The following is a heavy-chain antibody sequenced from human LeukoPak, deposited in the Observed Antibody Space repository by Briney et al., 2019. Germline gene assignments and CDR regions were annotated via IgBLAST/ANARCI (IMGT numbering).Heavy chain of an antibody. CDR3: ARGGTLVRGASRY. J-gene: IGHJ4*01. CDR2: IYYSGST. V-gene: IGHV4-39*01. CDR1: GGSISSYY. Sequence: SETLSLTCTVSGGSISSYYWSWIRQPPGKGLEWIGSIYYSGSTYYNPSLKSRVTISVDTSKNQFSLKLSSVTAADTAVYYCARGGTLVRGASRYWGQEPWSPSPQ. D-gene: IGHD3-10*01.